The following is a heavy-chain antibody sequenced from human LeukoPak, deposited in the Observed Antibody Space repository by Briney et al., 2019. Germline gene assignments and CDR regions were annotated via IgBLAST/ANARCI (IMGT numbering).Heavy chain of an antibody. CDR2: IYPGGNP. V-gene: IGHV3-53*01. D-gene: IGHD3-10*01. CDR1: GFVVSTNY. J-gene: IGHJ6*02. Sequence: GGSLRLSCAASGFVVSTNYMSWVRQAPGKGLEWVSVIYPGGNPYYADSVKGRFTISRDNSKNTLYLQMNNLRAEDTAVYYCARVGSYYDMDVWGQGTTVTVSS. CDR3: ARVGSYYDMDV.